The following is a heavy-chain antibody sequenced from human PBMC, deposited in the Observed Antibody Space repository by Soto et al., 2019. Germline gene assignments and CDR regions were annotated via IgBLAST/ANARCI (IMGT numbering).Heavy chain of an antibody. CDR1: GGSFSGYY. CDR3: ARGRVDFWSGTGGYGMDV. Sequence: SETLSLTCAVYGGSFSGYYWSWIRQPPGKGLEWIGEINHSGSTNYNPSLKSRVTISVDTSKNQFSLKLSSVTAADTAVYYCARGRVDFWSGTGGYGMDVWGQGTTVTVSS. J-gene: IGHJ6*02. CDR2: INHSGST. V-gene: IGHV4-34*01. D-gene: IGHD3-3*01.